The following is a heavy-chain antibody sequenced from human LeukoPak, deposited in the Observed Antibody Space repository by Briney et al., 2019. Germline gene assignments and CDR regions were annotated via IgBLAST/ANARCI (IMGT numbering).Heavy chain of an antibody. V-gene: IGHV3-23*01. D-gene: IGHD3-10*01. Sequence: GGSLRLSCAASGFTFSSYAMSWVRQAPGKGLEWVSAINNSGGSTNYAESVKGRFTISRENSNNTLYLQMNSLRPEDTAVYYCARADYYTSGTYRYYFDYWGQGTLVTVSS. CDR1: GFTFSSYA. CDR2: INNSGGST. J-gene: IGHJ4*02. CDR3: ARADYYTSGTYRYYFDY.